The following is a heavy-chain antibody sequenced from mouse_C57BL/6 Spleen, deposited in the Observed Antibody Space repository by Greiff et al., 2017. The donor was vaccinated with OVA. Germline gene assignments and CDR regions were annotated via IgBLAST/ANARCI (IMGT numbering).Heavy chain of an antibody. D-gene: IGHD2-14*01. Sequence: VKLQQPGAELVKPGASVKLSCKASGYTFTSYWMHWVKQRPGQGLEWIGMIHPNSGSTNYNEKFKSKATLTVDKSSSTAYMQLSSLTSEDSAVYYCARLGLGGYFDYWGQGTTLTVSS. V-gene: IGHV1-64*01. CDR2: IHPNSGST. CDR3: ARLGLGGYFDY. J-gene: IGHJ2*01. CDR1: GYTFTSYW.